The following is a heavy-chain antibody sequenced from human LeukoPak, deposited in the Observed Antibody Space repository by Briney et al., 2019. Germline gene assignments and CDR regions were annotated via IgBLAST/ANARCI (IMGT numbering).Heavy chain of an antibody. CDR2: IYYSGST. V-gene: IGHV4-59*01. J-gene: IGHJ4*02. D-gene: IGHD6-19*01. CDR1: GGSINNYY. Sequence: KSSETLSLTCTVSGGSINNYYWSWIRQPPGKGLEWIGFIYYSGSTNYNPSLKSRLTISVDTSKNQFSLKLSSVTAADTAVYYCARGAVAGTGVFDYWGQGTLVTVSS. CDR3: ARGAVAGTGVFDY.